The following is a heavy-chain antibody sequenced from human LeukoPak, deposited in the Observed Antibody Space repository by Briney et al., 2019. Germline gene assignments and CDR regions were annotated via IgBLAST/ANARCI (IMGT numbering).Heavy chain of an antibody. CDR2: ISSSSSYI. D-gene: IGHD5-18*01. CDR1: GFTFSSYS. Sequence: GGSLRLSCAASGFTFSSYSMNWVRQAPGKGLEWVSSISSSSSYIYYADSVKGRFTISRDNAKNSLYLQMNSLRAEDTAVYYCARGGGYSYGSFDYWGQGTLVTVSS. CDR3: ARGGGYSYGSFDY. V-gene: IGHV3-21*01. J-gene: IGHJ4*02.